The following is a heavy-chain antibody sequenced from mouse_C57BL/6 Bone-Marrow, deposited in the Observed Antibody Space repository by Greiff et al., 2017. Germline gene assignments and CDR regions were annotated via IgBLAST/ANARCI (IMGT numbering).Heavy chain of an antibody. CDR3: ARNGYYVTCAY. D-gene: IGHD2-3*01. Sequence: QVQLQQSGAELVRPGASVKLSCKASGYTFTDYYINWVKQRPGQGLEWIARIYPGSGNTYYNEKFKGKATLTAEKSSSTAYMQLSSLTSEDSAVYFCARNGYYVTCAYWGQGTLVTVSA. CDR1: GYTFTDYY. V-gene: IGHV1-76*01. CDR2: IYPGSGNT. J-gene: IGHJ3*01.